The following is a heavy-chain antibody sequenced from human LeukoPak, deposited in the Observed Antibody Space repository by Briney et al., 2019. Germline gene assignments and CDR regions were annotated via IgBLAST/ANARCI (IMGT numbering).Heavy chain of an antibody. CDR1: GFTFSSYA. Sequence: GGSLRLSCAASGFTFSSYAMSWVRQAPGKGLEWVSAISGSGGSTYYADSVKSRFTISRDNSKNTLYLQMNSLRAEDTAVYYCAKSRSRYCSSSYYYYGMDVWGQGTTVTVSS. CDR2: ISGSGGST. CDR3: AKSRSRYCSSSYYYYGMDV. D-gene: IGHD2-2*01. V-gene: IGHV3-23*01. J-gene: IGHJ6*02.